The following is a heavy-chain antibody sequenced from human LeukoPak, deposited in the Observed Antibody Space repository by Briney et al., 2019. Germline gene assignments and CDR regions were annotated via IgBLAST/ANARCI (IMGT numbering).Heavy chain of an antibody. CDR3: ATSSGYYVGYIRH. J-gene: IGHJ1*01. V-gene: IGHV1-2*02. CDR2: INPNSGGT. Sequence: ASVKVSCKASGYTSTGYYMHWVRQAPGQGLEWMGWINPNSGGTNYAQKFQGRVTMTRDTSISTAYMELSSLRSDDTAVYYCATSSGYYVGYIRHWGQGTLVTVSS. CDR1: GYTSTGYY. D-gene: IGHD3-22*01.